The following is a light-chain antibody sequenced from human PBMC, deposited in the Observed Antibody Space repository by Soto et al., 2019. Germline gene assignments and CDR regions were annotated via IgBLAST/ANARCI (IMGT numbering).Light chain of an antibody. CDR2: GAS. CDR3: QQYGSSPLT. CDR1: QSVYSDF. V-gene: IGKV3-20*01. Sequence: IVLTQSPGTLSLSPGERAILSCRASQSVYSDFLAWYQQKPGQAPRLLIYGASSRATGIPDRFSGSGSGTDFTLTISRLEPEDFAVYYCQQYGSSPLTFGGGTNVEIK. J-gene: IGKJ4*01.